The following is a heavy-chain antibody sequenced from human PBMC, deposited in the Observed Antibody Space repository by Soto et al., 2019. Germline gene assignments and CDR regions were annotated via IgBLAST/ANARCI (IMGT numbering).Heavy chain of an antibody. V-gene: IGHV1-18*04. Sequence: ASVKVSCKASGYTFTTYGITWVRQAPGQGLEWMGWISAYSGNTNYAQKLQGRLTVTTDTSTNTAYMDLRSLRSDDTAVYYCARVVKAGDYGDYGRYYFDYWGHGTMVTVSS. CDR1: GYTFTTYG. D-gene: IGHD4-17*01. CDR3: ARVVKAGDYGDYGRYYFDY. CDR2: ISAYSGNT. J-gene: IGHJ4*01.